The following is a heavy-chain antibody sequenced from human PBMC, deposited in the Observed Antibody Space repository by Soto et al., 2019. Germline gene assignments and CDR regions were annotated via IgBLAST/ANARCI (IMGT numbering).Heavy chain of an antibody. CDR3: ARGPSDIVVVPAASRYDY. D-gene: IGHD2-2*01. Sequence: TCAVYGGSFGGYYWSWIRQPPGKGLEWIGEINHSGSTNYNPSLKSRVTISVDTSKNQFSLKLSSVTAADTAVYYCARGPSDIVVVPAASRYDYWGQGTLVTVSS. CDR1: GGSFGGYY. V-gene: IGHV4-34*01. J-gene: IGHJ4*02. CDR2: INHSGST.